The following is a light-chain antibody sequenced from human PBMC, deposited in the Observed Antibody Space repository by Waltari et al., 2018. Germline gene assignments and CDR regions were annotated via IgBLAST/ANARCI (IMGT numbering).Light chain of an antibody. CDR2: DAS. CDR3: QKYGTLPAT. J-gene: IGKJ1*01. CDR1: QSVSRT. Sequence: EIVLTQSPDTLSLSPGDIATLSCRAGQSVSRTLAWYQQKPGQAPRLLIYDASSRATGVPDRFSGSGSGTDFSLTISRLEPEDFAVYYCQKYGTLPATFGQGTKVEIK. V-gene: IGKV3-20*01.